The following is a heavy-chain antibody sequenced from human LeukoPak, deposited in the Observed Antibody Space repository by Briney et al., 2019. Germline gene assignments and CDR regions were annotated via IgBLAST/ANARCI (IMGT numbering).Heavy chain of an antibody. CDR1: GYSFTSYW. J-gene: IGHJ4*02. CDR2: IDPSDSFT. Sequence: GESLRISCKGSGYSFTSYWITWVRQMPGKGLEWMGRIDPSDSFTNYSPSFQGHVTISADKSISTAYLQWSSLKASDTAMYYCARVAYDSSGYYYPWNYWGQGTLVTVSS. V-gene: IGHV5-10-1*01. CDR3: ARVAYDSSGYYYPWNY. D-gene: IGHD3-22*01.